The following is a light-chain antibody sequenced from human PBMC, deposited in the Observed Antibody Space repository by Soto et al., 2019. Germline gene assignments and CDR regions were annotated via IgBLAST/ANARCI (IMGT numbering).Light chain of an antibody. CDR2: ENN. V-gene: IGLV1-51*02. Sequence: QSVLTQTPSVSAAPGQKVTISCSGSSSNSGNNYVSWYQQLPGTAPKLLIYENNKRPSGIPDRFSGSKSGTSATLGITGLQTGVEADYYCGTWDSSLSAGVVFGGGTKLTVL. CDR1: SSNSGNNY. J-gene: IGLJ2*01. CDR3: GTWDSSLSAGVV.